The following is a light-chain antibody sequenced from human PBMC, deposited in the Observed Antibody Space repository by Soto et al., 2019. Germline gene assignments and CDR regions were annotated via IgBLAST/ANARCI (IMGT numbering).Light chain of an antibody. CDR2: GAS. CDR3: QQYGSSPWT. V-gene: IGKV3-20*01. Sequence: EIVLTQSPGTLSLSPGERATLSCRASQSVSSSYLAWYQQKPGQAPRLLIYGASSRATGSPDRFSGSVSGTDFTLTISRLEPEDFAVYYCQQYGSSPWTVGEGTKVEIK. J-gene: IGKJ1*01. CDR1: QSVSSSY.